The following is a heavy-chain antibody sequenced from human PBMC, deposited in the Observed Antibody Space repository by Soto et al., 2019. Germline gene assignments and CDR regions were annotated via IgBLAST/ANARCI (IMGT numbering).Heavy chain of an antibody. CDR2: IYHSGST. D-gene: IGHD2-2*01. V-gene: IGHV4-30-2*01. CDR1: GGSISSGGYS. Sequence: PSETLSLTCAVCGGSISSGGYSWSWIRQPPGKGLEWIGYIYHSGSTYYNPSLKSRVTISVDRSKNQFSLKLSSVTAADTAVYYCARDAGYCSSTSCSYNWFDPWGQGTLVTVSS. J-gene: IGHJ5*02. CDR3: ARDAGYCSSTSCSYNWFDP.